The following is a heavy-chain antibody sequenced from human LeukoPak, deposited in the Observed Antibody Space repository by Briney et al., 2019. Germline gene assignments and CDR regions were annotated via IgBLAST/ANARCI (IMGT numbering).Heavy chain of an antibody. CDR2: ITGSGGST. V-gene: IGHV3-23*01. J-gene: IGHJ2*01. CDR1: GFRFSNYG. Sequence: GGSLRLSCAASGFRFSNYGMSWVRQAPGKGLAWVSSITGSGGSTRVDSVKDRFTISRDTSKNTLYLQMNSLRADDTAVYFCAKNLLGSESFSWHFDLWGRGTLVTVSS. CDR3: AKNLLGSESFSWHFDL. D-gene: IGHD1-26*01.